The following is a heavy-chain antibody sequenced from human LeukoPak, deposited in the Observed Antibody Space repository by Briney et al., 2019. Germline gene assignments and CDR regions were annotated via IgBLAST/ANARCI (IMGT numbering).Heavy chain of an antibody. J-gene: IGHJ4*02. CDR1: GFTFSSYS. Sequence: GGSLRLSCAASGFTFSSYSMNWVRLAPGKGLEWVSSISSSSSYIYYADSVKGRFTISRDNAKNSLYLQMNSLRAEDTAVYYCARDRPSQLSGIYDYVWGSYRYYFDYWGQGTLVTVSS. CDR3: ARDRPSQLSGIYDYVWGSYRYYFDY. CDR2: ISSSSSYI. D-gene: IGHD3-16*02. V-gene: IGHV3-21*01.